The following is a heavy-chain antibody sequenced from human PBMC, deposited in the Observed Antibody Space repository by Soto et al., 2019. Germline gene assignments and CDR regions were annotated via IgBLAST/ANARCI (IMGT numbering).Heavy chain of an antibody. D-gene: IGHD3-22*01. V-gene: IGHV4-31*03. CDR2: IYYSGST. CDR3: ARHAHDSSGYSGYWFDP. CDR1: GGSISSGGYY. Sequence: SETLSLTCTVSGGSISSGGYYWSWIRQHPGKGLEWIGYIYYSGSTYYNPSLKSRVTISVDTSKNQFSLKLSSVTAADTAVYYCARHAHDSSGYSGYWFDPWGQGTLVTVSS. J-gene: IGHJ5*02.